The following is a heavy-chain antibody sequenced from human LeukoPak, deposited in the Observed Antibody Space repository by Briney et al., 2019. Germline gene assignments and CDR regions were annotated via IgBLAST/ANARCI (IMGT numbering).Heavy chain of an antibody. CDR2: IYHSGNN. CDR1: GGSTSSGDYY. Sequence: PSETLSLTCTVSGGSTSSGDYYWTWIRQPPGKGLEWIGYIYHSGNNYCNPSLKSRVTISVDRSKNQFSLRLSSVTAADTAVYYCARGGSNFDYWGQGTLVTVSS. J-gene: IGHJ4*02. V-gene: IGHV4-30-2*01. CDR3: ARGGSNFDY. D-gene: IGHD6-13*01.